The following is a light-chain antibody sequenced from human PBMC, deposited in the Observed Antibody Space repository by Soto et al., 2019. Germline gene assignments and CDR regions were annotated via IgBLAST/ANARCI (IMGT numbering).Light chain of an antibody. J-gene: IGKJ1*01. CDR2: GAS. CDR1: QSVSSGY. V-gene: IGKV3-20*01. Sequence: EVVFTQSPGTLSLSPGERAILSCRASQSVSSGYLGWYQQKPGQAPRLLIYGASSRATGIPDRFSGSGSGTDFTLTISRLEPEDFAVYFCQQYTYSPWTFGQGTKVDIK. CDR3: QQYTYSPWT.